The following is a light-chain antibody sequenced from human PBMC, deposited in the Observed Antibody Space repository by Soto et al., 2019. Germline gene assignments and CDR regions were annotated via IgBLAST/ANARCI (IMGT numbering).Light chain of an antibody. Sequence: EIVLTQSPATLSLSPGERATLSCRASQSVSSYLAWYQQKPGQAPRLLIYDASNRATGIPARFSGSGSGTDFTLTISSLEPEDFAVYYCQQRSNWSPHFGPGTKVDIK. CDR2: DAS. CDR3: QQRSNWSPH. V-gene: IGKV3-11*01. J-gene: IGKJ3*01. CDR1: QSVSSY.